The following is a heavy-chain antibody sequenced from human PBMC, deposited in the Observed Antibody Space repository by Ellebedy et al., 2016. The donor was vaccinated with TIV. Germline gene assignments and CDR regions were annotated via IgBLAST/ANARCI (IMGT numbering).Heavy chain of an antibody. D-gene: IGHD4-23*01. CDR3: AREIIYGGYYFDY. Sequence: GESLKISXTASGFTFSNYWMHWVRQVPGKGLVWVARINNDGSTTTYADFVKGRFTVSRDNSKNTLYLQMNSLRAEDTAVYYCAREIIYGGYYFDYWGQGTLVTVSS. V-gene: IGHV3-74*01. CDR1: GFTFSNYW. J-gene: IGHJ4*02. CDR2: INNDGSTT.